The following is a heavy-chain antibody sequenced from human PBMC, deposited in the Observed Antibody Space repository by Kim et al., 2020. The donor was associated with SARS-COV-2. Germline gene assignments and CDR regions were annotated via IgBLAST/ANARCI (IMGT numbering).Heavy chain of an antibody. J-gene: IGHJ4*02. Sequence: SPKSRGTNSVNTSKNQFSLKLSSVTAADTAVYYCARLNYYDSSGYYEFDYWGQGTLVTVSS. D-gene: IGHD3-22*01. V-gene: IGHV4-39*01. CDR3: ARLNYYDSSGYYEFDY.